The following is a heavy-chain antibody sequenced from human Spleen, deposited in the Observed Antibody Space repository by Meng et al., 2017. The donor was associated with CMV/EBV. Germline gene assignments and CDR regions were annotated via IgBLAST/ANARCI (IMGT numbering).Heavy chain of an antibody. Sequence: ASVKVSCKASGYTFTAHYFHWVRQAPGQGLEWMGWVYPYNGNTNYAQSLQGRVTMTTDTSTSTAYMELRSLTSDDAAVYYCARSKIAARSHYYYGMDVWGQGTTVTVSS. CDR3: ARSKIAARSHYYYGMDV. V-gene: IGHV1-18*04. J-gene: IGHJ6*02. CDR1: GYTFTAHY. CDR2: VYPYNGNT. D-gene: IGHD6-6*01.